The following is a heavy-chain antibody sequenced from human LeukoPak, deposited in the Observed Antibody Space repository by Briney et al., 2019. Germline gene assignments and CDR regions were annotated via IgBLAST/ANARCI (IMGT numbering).Heavy chain of an antibody. CDR1: GGSISGYY. CDR2: INHSGST. Sequence: SETLSLTCTVSGGSISGYYWSWIRQPPGKGLEWIGEINHSGSTYYNPSLKSRVTISVDTSKNQFSLKLSSVTAADTAVYYCARRGMTYYDYVWGGYRYPPSDYFDYWGQGTLVTVSS. D-gene: IGHD3-16*02. J-gene: IGHJ4*02. V-gene: IGHV4-34*01. CDR3: ARRGMTYYDYVWGGYRYPPSDYFDY.